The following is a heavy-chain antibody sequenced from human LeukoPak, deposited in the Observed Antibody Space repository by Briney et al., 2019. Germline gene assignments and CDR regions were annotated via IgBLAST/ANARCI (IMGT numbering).Heavy chain of an antibody. CDR2: IYPGASNT. Sequence: GESLKTSCMGSGYSFTNYWIGWVRQMPGKGVGWKGIIYPGASNTQYSPSFQGQGTISADQSISPAYLQWSSLKASDTAMYYCGRNYYDSSTFFSYFDWGGEGTLVTVSS. D-gene: IGHD3-22*01. J-gene: IGHJ4*02. CDR1: GYSFTNYW. V-gene: IGHV5-51*01. CDR3: GRNYYDSSTFFSYFDW.